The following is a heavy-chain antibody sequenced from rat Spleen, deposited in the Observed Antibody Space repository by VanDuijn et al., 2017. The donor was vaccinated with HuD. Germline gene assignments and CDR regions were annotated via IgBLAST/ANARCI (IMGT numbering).Heavy chain of an antibody. CDR1: GYSITSNY. J-gene: IGHJ3*01. D-gene: IGHD1-2*01. V-gene: IGHV3-1*01. CDR2: ISYSGST. CDR3: ARSDYYYSNYIPFAF. Sequence: EVQLQESGPGLVKPSQSLSLTCSVTGYSITSNYWGWIRKFPGNKMEWMAYISYSGSTGFNPALKSRISITRETSRNQFFLQLNSVTTEDTATYYCARSDYYYSNYIPFAFWGQGTLVTVSS.